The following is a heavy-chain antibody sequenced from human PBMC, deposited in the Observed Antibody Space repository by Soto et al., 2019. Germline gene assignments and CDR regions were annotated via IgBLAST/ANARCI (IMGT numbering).Heavy chain of an antibody. CDR3: ALRELPAAMGV. D-gene: IGHD2-2*01. CDR1: GYTFTSYA. CDR2: INAGNGNT. Sequence: GASVKVSCKASGYTFTSYAMHWVRQAPGQRLEWMGWINAGNGNTKYSQKFQGRVTITRDTSASTAYMELSSLRPEDTAVYYCALRELPAAMGVWGQGTTVTVSS. V-gene: IGHV1-3*01. J-gene: IGHJ6*02.